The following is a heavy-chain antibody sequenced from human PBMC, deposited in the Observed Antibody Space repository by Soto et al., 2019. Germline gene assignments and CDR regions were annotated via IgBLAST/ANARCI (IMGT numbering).Heavy chain of an antibody. CDR1: GFTFRAYT. V-gene: IGHV3-23*01. CDR2: IDGRDGT. J-gene: IGHJ4*02. Sequence: EVQLLESGGGLVQPGGSLRLSCAGSGFTFRAYTMAWVRQAPGKGLEWVSGIDGRDGTYYADTVKGRFNISRDSSRNTLFLQMKSLRADDTAVYYCANTGPVTARIRFDYWGRGALVTVS. CDR3: ANTGPVTARIRFDY. D-gene: IGHD2-21*02.